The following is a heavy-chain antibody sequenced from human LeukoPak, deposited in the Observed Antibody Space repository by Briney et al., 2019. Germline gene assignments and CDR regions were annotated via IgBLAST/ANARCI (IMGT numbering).Heavy chain of an antibody. CDR3: ARHYGSSSWIYYFDY. V-gene: IGHV4-38-2*02. J-gene: IGHJ4*02. CDR2: IHHDGIT. CDR1: GYSISSGYF. Sequence: PSETLSLTCSISGYSISSGYFWGWIRQPPGKGLEWIGNIHHDGITYYNPSLKSRVTISVDTSKNQFSLKVSSVTAADTAVYYCARHYGSSSWIYYFDYWGQGTLVTGSS. D-gene: IGHD6-13*01.